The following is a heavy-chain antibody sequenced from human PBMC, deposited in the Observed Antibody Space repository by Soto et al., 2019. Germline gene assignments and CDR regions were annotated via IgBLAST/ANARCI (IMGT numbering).Heavy chain of an antibody. CDR2: INAGNGNT. CDR1: GYTFTSYD. V-gene: IGHV1-3*01. J-gene: IGHJ5*02. Sequence: ASVKVSCKASGYTFTSYDMHWVRQAPGQRLEWMGWINAGNGNTKYSQKFQGRVTITRDTSASTAYMELSSLRSEDTAVYYCAREHSSGWYEPWGQGTLVTVSS. CDR3: AREHSSGWYEP. D-gene: IGHD6-19*01.